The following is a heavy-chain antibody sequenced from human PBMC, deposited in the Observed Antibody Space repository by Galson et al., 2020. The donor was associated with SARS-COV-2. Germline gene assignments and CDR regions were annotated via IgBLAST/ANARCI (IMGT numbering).Heavy chain of an antibody. CDR3: ARIVLLWFGEQYNWFDP. V-gene: IGHV4-31*03. D-gene: IGHD3-10*01. CDR1: GGSISSGGYY. J-gene: IGHJ5*02. Sequence: SETLSLTCTVSGGSISSGGYYWSWIRQHPGKGLEWIGYIYYSGSTYYNPSLKSRVTISVDTSKNQFSLKLSSVTAADTALYYCARIVLLWFGEQYNWFDPWGQGTLVTVSS. CDR2: IYYSGST.